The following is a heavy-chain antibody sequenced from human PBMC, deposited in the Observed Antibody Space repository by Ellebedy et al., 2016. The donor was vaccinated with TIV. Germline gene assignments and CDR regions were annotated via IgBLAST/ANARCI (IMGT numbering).Heavy chain of an antibody. CDR1: GFSFSSYG. V-gene: IGHV3-33*01. J-gene: IGHJ3*02. CDR2: IWYDGTDE. CDR3: ARGSDAFDI. Sequence: GESLKISCAASGFSFSSYGMHWVRQSPGKGLEWMAFIWYDGTDESYAESVEGRFTVSRDNARKSLYLQMDSLRPEDTAVYYCARGSDAFDIWGQGTMVTVSS.